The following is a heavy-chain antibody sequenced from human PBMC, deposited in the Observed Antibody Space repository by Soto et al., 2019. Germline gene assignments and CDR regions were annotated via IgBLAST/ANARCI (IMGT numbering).Heavy chain of an antibody. D-gene: IGHD2-2*01. CDR1: GYDFNTNW. CDR3: ARLPRDCNKTSCYYADH. CDR2: MYPGDSDT. J-gene: IGHJ4*01. Sequence: PVESLKIACRGSGYDFNTNWFCWFLQLPVKVLEWVGIMYPGDSDTRYNPSLQGHVTLSADVTVSTAFLQWRSLKTSDTGMYFCARLPRDCNKTSCYYADHWGHGTQVTVSS. V-gene: IGHV5-51*01.